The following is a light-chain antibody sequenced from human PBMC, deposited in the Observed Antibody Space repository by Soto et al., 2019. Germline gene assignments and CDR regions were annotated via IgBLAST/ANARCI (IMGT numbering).Light chain of an antibody. CDR3: QKYYSTPPWT. CDR1: QSVLYSSNNKNY. Sequence: DIVMTQSPDSLAVSLGERATINCKSSQSVLYSSNNKNYLAWYQQKPGQPPKLLIYWASTRESGVPDRFSGSGSATDFTLTISSLQDEDVAVYSCQKYYSTPPWTFGQGTKVEIK. V-gene: IGKV4-1*01. CDR2: WAS. J-gene: IGKJ1*01.